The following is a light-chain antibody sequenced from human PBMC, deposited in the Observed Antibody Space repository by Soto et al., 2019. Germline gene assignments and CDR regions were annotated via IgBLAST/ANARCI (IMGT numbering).Light chain of an antibody. Sequence: EIVLTQSPGTLSLSPGERATLSCRASQTVSSSFLAWYQHKPGQAPRLLIDVASSRATGIPDRFSSRGSGTDFTLIISRLEPEDVAVYYCQQYGTSPWTFGQGTKVEIK. J-gene: IGKJ1*01. CDR2: VAS. CDR3: QQYGTSPWT. V-gene: IGKV3-20*01. CDR1: QTVSSSF.